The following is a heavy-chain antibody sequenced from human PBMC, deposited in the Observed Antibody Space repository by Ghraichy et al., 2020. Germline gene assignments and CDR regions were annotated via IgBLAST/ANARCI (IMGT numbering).Heavy chain of an antibody. CDR3: AKGQSGSYLRGGRGDAFDI. D-gene: IGHD1-26*01. Sequence: GGSLRLSSAASGFTFSSYAMSWVRQAPGKGLEWVSAISGSGGSTYYADSVKGRFTISRDNSKNTLYLQMNSLRAEDTAVYYCAKGQSGSYLRGGRGDAFDIWGQGTMVTVSS. J-gene: IGHJ3*02. CDR1: GFTFSSYA. V-gene: IGHV3-23*01. CDR2: ISGSGGST.